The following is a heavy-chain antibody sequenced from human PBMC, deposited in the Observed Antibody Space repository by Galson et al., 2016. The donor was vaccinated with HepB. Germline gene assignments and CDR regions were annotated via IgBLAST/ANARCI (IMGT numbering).Heavy chain of an antibody. Sequence: SLRLSCAASGFTFSSYGMHWVRQAPGKGLEWVAVISYDGSDKYYADSVKGRFTISRDNSKNTLNLQMNSLRAEDTAVYYCAKDRRYYDSSGYFWEGYYYDGMDVWGRGTLVTVSS. V-gene: IGHV3-30*18. CDR2: ISYDGSDK. D-gene: IGHD3-22*01. J-gene: IGHJ6*02. CDR3: AKDRRYYDSSGYFWEGYYYDGMDV. CDR1: GFTFSSYG.